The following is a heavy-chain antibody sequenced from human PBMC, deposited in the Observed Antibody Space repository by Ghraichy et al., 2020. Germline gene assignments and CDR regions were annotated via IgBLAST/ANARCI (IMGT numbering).Heavy chain of an antibody. Sequence: GESLNISCAASGFTFSSYSMNWVRQVPGKGLEWVSSISSSSSYIYYADSVKGRFTLSRDNAKNSLYLQMSSLRAEDTAVYYCARDPNLFVYFDYWGQGTLVTVSS. CDR2: ISSSSSYI. CDR1: GFTFSSYS. CDR3: ARDPNLFVYFDY. V-gene: IGHV3-21*01. D-gene: IGHD2-21*01. J-gene: IGHJ4*02.